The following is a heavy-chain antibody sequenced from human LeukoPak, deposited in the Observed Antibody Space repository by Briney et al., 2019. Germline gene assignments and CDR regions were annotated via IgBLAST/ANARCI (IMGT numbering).Heavy chain of an antibody. J-gene: IGHJ4*02. CDR1: VFTFNSYA. Sequence: GGPLRLSCAASVFTFNSYAMSWVRQAPGKGLEWVSAISGGDGTSHYADFAKGRFTISRANSQNTLYLQIISLRAEGAAAYYCAKSLGVGGYTRYKGFDQWGQGTLVVVSS. D-gene: IGHD3-10*01. CDR3: AKSLGVGGYTRYKGFDQ. V-gene: IGHV3-23*01. CDR2: ISGGDGTS.